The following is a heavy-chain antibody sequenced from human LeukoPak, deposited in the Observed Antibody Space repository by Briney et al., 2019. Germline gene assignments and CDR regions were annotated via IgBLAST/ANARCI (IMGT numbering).Heavy chain of an antibody. J-gene: IGHJ4*02. D-gene: IGHD5-24*01. CDR2: INPSGGST. CDR3: AREHGYNPRH. V-gene: IGHV1-46*01. CDR1: GYTSTNYY. Sequence: GASVKVSCKASGYTSTNYYMFWVRQAPGQGLEWMGIINPSGGSTSYAQKFQGRVTMTRDTSTSSVYMGLSSLRSEDTAVYYCAREHGYNPRHWGQGTLVTVSS.